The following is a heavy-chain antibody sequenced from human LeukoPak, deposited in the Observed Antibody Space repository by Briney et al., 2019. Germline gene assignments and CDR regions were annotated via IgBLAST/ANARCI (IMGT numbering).Heavy chain of an antibody. V-gene: IGHV3-53*01. J-gene: IGHJ5*02. CDR3: ARERHGGFYYDFWSGYYTWFDP. CDR2: IYSGGST. Sequence: PGGSLRLSCAASGFTVSSNYMSWVRQAPGKGLEWVSVIYSGGSTYYADSVKGRFTISRDNSKNTLYLQMNSLRAEDTAVYYWARERHGGFYYDFWSGYYTWFDPWGQGTLVTVSS. CDR1: GFTVSSNY. D-gene: IGHD3-3*01.